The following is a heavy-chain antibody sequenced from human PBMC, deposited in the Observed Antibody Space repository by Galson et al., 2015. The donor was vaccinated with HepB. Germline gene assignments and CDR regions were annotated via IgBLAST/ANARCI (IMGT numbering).Heavy chain of an antibody. D-gene: IGHD6-6*01. J-gene: IGHJ6*02. CDR3: AQDKRSISARHVSYYYYGMDV. V-gene: IGHV3-30*18. Sequence: SLRLACAASGLIFSEYSMHWVRQAPGKGLEWVAVVSYDGSNKNYADSVKGRFTISRDNSKNTLFLQMTSRRGEDTAVYYCAQDKRSISARHVSYYYYGMDVWGQGTTVTVSS. CDR1: GLIFSEYS. CDR2: VSYDGSNK.